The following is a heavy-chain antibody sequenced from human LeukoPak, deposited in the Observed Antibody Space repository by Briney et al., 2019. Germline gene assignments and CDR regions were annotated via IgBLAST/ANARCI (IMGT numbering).Heavy chain of an antibody. CDR3: ARDSSSPN. CDR1: GKIFTSYH. V-gene: IGHV1-69*13. J-gene: IGHJ4*02. CDR2: IIPIFGTA. D-gene: IGHD6-13*01. Sequence: SVKVSCKASGKIFTSYHTQWVRQAPGQGLEWMGGIIPIFGTANYAQKFQGRVTITADESTSTAYMELSSLRSEDTAVYYCARDSSSPNWGQGSLVTVSS.